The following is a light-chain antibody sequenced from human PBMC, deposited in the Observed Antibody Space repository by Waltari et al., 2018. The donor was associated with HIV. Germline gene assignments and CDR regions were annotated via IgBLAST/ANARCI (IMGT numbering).Light chain of an antibody. V-gene: IGLV2-14*01. Sequence: QSALTQPASVSGSPGQSITISCTGANTDIGLYNLVSWYRQHPDKAPPLVFSGVNTRPSGISDRFSGSKSGNTASLIISGLQAEDEADYYCTSQTDRGTFVFGPGTKVTVL. CDR2: GVN. CDR1: NTDIGLYNL. CDR3: TSQTDRGTFV. J-gene: IGLJ1*01.